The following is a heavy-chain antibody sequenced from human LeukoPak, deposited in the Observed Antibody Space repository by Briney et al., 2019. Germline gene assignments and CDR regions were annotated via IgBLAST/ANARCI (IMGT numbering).Heavy chain of an antibody. J-gene: IGHJ4*02. CDR3: APAGGISTWYFDY. CDR2: ITSSSSST. Sequence: PGGSLRLSRAASGFTFSGYSMNWVRQGPGKGLEWVSSITSSSSSTYYADSVKGRFTISRDNAKNSLYLHMNSLRAEDTAVYYCAPAGGISTWYFDYWGQGTLVTVSS. D-gene: IGHD1-26*01. CDR1: GFTFSGYS. V-gene: IGHV3-21*01.